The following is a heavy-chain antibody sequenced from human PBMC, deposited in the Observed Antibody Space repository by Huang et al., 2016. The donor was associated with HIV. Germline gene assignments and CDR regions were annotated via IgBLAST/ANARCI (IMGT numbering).Heavy chain of an antibody. CDR3: ARDGTVHYYYYMDV. V-gene: IGHV4-59*11. D-gene: IGHD4-17*01. Sequence: QVQLQESGPGLVKPSETLSLTCTVSGGSISSHYWGWIRQPPGKGLEWIGRSYYSGSTNHNPSLKSRVTISVDTSKNQFSLKLSSVTAADTAVYYCARDGTVHYYYYMDVWGKGTTVTVSS. J-gene: IGHJ6*03. CDR1: GGSISSHY. CDR2: SYYSGST.